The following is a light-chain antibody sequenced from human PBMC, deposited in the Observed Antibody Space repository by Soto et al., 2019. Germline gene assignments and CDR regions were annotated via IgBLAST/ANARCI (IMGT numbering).Light chain of an antibody. CDR3: SSYTSSSTYV. V-gene: IGLV2-14*01. Sequence: QSVLTQPASVSGSPGQSITISCTGTSSDVGGYNYVSWYQQHPGKAPKLMIYDVSNRPSGVSNRFSGSKSGNTASLTISELQAEDEADYYCSSYTSSSTYVFRTGTKVTVL. CDR1: SSDVGGYNY. CDR2: DVS. J-gene: IGLJ1*01.